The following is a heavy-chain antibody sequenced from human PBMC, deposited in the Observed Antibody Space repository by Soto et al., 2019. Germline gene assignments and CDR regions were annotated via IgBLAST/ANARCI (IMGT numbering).Heavy chain of an antibody. CDR1: GGSISSYY. D-gene: IGHD2-2*01. CDR2: IYYSGST. Sequence: PSETLSLTCTVSGGSISSYYWSWIRQPPGKGLEWIGYIYYSGSTNYNPSLKSRVTISVYTSKNQFSLKLSSVTAADTAVYYCARGSLQAVPAATLNWFDPWGQGTLVTISS. V-gene: IGHV4-59*01. J-gene: IGHJ5*02. CDR3: ARGSLQAVPAATLNWFDP.